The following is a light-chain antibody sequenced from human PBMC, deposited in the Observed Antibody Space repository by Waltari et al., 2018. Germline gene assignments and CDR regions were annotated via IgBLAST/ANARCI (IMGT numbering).Light chain of an antibody. J-gene: IGLJ1*01. CDR1: SNDVGAHNY. CDR2: EVT. Sequence: QSALTQPPSASGSPGQSVTIPCTGTSNDVGAHNYVPWYQQHPGKAPKLMIYEVTKRHSGVPDRFSGSKSGDTASLTVSGLQAEDEADYYCNSYAGSNNNVFGTGTKVTVL. CDR3: NSYAGSNNNV. V-gene: IGLV2-8*01.